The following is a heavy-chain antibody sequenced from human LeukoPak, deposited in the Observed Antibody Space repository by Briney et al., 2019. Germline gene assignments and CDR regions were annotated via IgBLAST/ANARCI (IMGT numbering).Heavy chain of an antibody. CDR2: IYYSGDT. CDR1: GGSISSYY. J-gene: IGHJ5*02. V-gene: IGHV4-59*01. Sequence: SETLSLTCTVSGGSISSYYWSWIRQSPGGGLEWIGYIYYSGDTAYNPSLRRRVTLSVDTSKNQFSLQLRSVTTADTAVYYCVRGPYGASISKWFDPWGQGTQVIVSP. D-gene: IGHD4/OR15-4a*01. CDR3: VRGPYGASISKWFDP.